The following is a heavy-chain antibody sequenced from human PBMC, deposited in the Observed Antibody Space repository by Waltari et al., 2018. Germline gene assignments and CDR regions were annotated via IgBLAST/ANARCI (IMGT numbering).Heavy chain of an antibody. CDR1: GFTFSSYA. CDR3: AKDRNPYYYDSSGYYSGFYFDY. D-gene: IGHD3-22*01. Sequence: EVQLLESGGGLVQPGGSLRLSCAASGFTFSSYAMSWVRQAPGQGLEWVSAISGSGGSTYYADSVKGRFTISRDNSKNTLYLQMNSLRAEDTAVYYCAKDRNPYYYDSSGYYSGFYFDYWGQGTLVTVSS. V-gene: IGHV3-23*01. CDR2: ISGSGGST. J-gene: IGHJ4*02.